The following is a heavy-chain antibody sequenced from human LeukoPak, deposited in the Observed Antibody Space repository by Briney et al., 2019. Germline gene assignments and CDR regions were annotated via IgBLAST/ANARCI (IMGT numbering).Heavy chain of an antibody. D-gene: IGHD5-12*01. CDR2: ISGSGGST. CDR3: AKGSVATKYYYGMDV. CDR1: GFSLDDYA. J-gene: IGHJ6*02. V-gene: IGHV3-23*01. Sequence: PGVSLRLYCAASGFSLDDYALHWVRPAPAKGLEWVSGISGSGGSTYYADSVKGRFTISRDNSKNTLYLQMNSLRAEDTAVYYCAKGSVATKYYYGMDVWGQGTTVTVSS.